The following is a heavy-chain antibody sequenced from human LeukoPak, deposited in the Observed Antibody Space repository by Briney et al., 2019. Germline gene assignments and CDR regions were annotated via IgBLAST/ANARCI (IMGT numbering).Heavy chain of an antibody. CDR1: GGSFSGYY. D-gene: IGHD3-22*01. CDR3: ARSWSGGGWLLGFFDY. V-gene: IGHV4-30-4*08. J-gene: IGHJ4*02. Sequence: PSETLSLTCAVYGGSFSGYYWSWIRQPPGKGLEWIGYIYYSGSTYYNPSLKSRVTISVDTSKNQSSLKLSSVPAADTAVYYCARSWSGGGWLLGFFDYWGQGTLVTVSS. CDR2: IYYSGST.